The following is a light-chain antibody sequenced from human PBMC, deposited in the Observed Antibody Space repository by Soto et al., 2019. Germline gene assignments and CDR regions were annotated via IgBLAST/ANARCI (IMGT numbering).Light chain of an antibody. J-gene: IGLJ2*01. CDR1: SSDVGGHNY. Sequence: QSVLTQPPSASGSPGQSVTISCTGTSSDVGGHNYVSWYQQRPGKAPKLIIYEVTQRPSGVSDRFSGSKSGNTATLTVSGLQAEDEADYHRSSYAGINTLVFGGGTKLTVL. CDR2: EVT. CDR3: SSYAGINTLV. V-gene: IGLV2-8*01.